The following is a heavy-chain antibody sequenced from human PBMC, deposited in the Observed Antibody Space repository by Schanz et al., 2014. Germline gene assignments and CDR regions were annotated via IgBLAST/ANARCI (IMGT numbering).Heavy chain of an antibody. CDR3: ARGRGYIIGQ. Sequence: EVQLAESGGGLIQPGGSLRLSCAVSGFSVSNTYMHWVRQPPGKGLEWVSVINSAGTTYYADSVKGRFTFSRDSSKNTVYLQMDSLRPDDTSVYYCARGRGYIIGQWGQGILVTVSS. V-gene: IGHV3-53*01. J-gene: IGHJ4*02. CDR2: INSAGTT. D-gene: IGHD3-10*01. CDR1: GFSVSNTY.